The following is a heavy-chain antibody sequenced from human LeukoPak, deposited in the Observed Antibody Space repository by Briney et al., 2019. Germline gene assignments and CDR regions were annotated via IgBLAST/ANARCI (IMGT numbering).Heavy chain of an antibody. Sequence: GGSLRLSCAASGFTFSNYAMHWVRQAPGKGLEWVAVVSSDGNSKYYADSVKGRFTISRDNSKNTLYLQMNSLRAEDTAVYYCAKDLAGYAFDYWGQGTLVTVSS. CDR3: AKDLAGYAFDY. CDR2: VSSDGNSK. D-gene: IGHD5-12*01. CDR1: GFTFSNYA. J-gene: IGHJ4*02. V-gene: IGHV3-30*18.